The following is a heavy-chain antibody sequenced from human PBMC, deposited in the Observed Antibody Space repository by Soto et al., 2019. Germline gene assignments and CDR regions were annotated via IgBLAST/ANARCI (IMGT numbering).Heavy chain of an antibody. CDR1: GFTFSTYT. Sequence: GGSLRLSCAASGFTFSTYTMSWVRQAPGKGLEWVASISSSSSYIYYADSLKGRFTISRDNAKNSLFLQMNSLRVEDTAVYFCARVSSSGPDYWGQGNLVTVSS. CDR2: ISSSSSYI. J-gene: IGHJ4*02. D-gene: IGHD6-19*01. V-gene: IGHV3-21*01. CDR3: ARVSSSGPDY.